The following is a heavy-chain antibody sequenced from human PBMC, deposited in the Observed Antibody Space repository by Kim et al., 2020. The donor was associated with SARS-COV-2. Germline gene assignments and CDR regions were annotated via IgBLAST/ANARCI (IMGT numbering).Heavy chain of an antibody. Sequence: YADSGRGRFTISRENAKNMVYLQMKSLRTEDTAVYYCAKMGSGSYLKWFDSWGQGTLVTVSS. D-gene: IGHD3-10*01. CDR3: AKMGSGSYLKWFDS. V-gene: IGHV3-23*01. J-gene: IGHJ5*01.